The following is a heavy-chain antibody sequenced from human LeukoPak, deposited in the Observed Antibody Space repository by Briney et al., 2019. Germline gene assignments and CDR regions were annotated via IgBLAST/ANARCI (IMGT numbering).Heavy chain of an antibody. CDR1: GHTFTDYY. Sequence: ASVKVSCKASGHTFTDYYMHWVRQAPGQGLEWMGWIHPKSGDTKYAQIFQGRVTVTRDTSISTAYMELTSLRSDDTAVYYCASHASGYNWLKVWGQGTPVTVSS. J-gene: IGHJ5*02. V-gene: IGHV1-2*02. CDR3: ASHASGYNWLKV. D-gene: IGHD2-2*01. CDR2: IHPKSGDT.